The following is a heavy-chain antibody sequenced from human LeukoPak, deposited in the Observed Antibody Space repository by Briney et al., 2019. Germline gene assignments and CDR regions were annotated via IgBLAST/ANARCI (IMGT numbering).Heavy chain of an antibody. CDR1: GYTFTSYY. J-gene: IGHJ4*02. CDR3: ARADELGDHHIDS. CDR2: VNPNTGAT. D-gene: IGHD2-21*02. V-gene: IGHV1-2*02. Sequence: GASVKVSCKASGYTFTSYYIHWLRQAPGQGLEWMGWVNPNTGATMYAQKFQGRVTMTRYTSISTAYIDVSRLLSDDTAVYYCARADELGDHHIDSWGQGTLVTVSS.